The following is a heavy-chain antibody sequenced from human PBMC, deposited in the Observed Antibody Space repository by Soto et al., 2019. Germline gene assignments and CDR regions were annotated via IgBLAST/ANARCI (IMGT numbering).Heavy chain of an antibody. V-gene: IGHV1-3*01. Sequence: KKRGASVKVSCKASGYTFTSYAMHWVRQAPGQRLEWMGWINAGNGNTKYSQKFQGRVTTTRDTSASTAYMELSSLRSEDTAVYYCARTYSSSWTYGMDVWGQGTTVTVSS. CDR2: INAGNGNT. CDR3: ARTYSSSWTYGMDV. CDR1: GYTFTSYA. D-gene: IGHD6-13*01. J-gene: IGHJ6*02.